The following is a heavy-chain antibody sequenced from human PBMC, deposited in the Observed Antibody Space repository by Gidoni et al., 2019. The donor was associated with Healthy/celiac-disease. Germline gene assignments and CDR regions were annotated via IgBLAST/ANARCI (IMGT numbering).Heavy chain of an antibody. CDR1: AFTFEDYA. V-gene: IGHV3-9*01. CDR3: AKDIRSSSWYEGGRNYGMDV. CDR2: ISWNSGSI. J-gene: IGHJ6*02. Sequence: EVQLAESGGGLVQPGRSLRLSCAASAFTFEDYAMHWVRQAPGKGLEWVSGISWNSGSIGYADSVKGRFTISRDNAKNSLYLQMNSLRAEDTALYYCAKDIRSSSWYEGGRNYGMDVWGQGTTVTVSS. D-gene: IGHD6-13*01.